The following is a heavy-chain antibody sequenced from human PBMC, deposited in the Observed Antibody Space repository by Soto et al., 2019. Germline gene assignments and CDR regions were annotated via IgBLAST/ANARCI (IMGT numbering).Heavy chain of an antibody. CDR1: GFTFSSYG. D-gene: IGHD6-19*01. CDR2: ISYDGSNK. Sequence: GGSLRLSCAASGFTFSSYGMHWVRQAPGKGLEWVAVISYDGSNKYYADSVKGRFTISSDNSKNTLYLQMNSLRAEDTAVYYCAKKGYSSGWYFALLDPWGQGTLVTVSS. V-gene: IGHV3-30*18. CDR3: AKKGYSSGWYFALLDP. J-gene: IGHJ5*02.